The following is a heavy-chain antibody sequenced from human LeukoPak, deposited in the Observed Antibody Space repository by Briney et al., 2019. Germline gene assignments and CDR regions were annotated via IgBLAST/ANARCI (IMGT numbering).Heavy chain of an antibody. CDR3: ARGGQDTAMVTGLGWFDP. V-gene: IGHV3-7*03. J-gene: IGHJ5*02. CDR2: IQEDGKKE. Sequence: PGGSLRLSCAASGFTFSSYEMNWVRQAPGKGLEGVANIQEDGKKENYVDSVRGRFTISRDNAKNSLYLQMNSLRAEDTAVYYCARGGQDTAMVTGLGWFDPWGQGTLVTVSS. D-gene: IGHD5-18*01. CDR1: GFTFSSYE.